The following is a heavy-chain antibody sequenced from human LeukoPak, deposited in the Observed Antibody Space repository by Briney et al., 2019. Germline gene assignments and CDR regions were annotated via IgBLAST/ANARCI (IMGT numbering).Heavy chain of an antibody. CDR1: GGSISSSNW. J-gene: IGHJ4*02. D-gene: IGHD3-3*01. CDR2: IYHSGST. V-gene: IGHV4-4*02. CDR3: ARENDFWSGYYTDY. Sequence: SSETLSLTCAVSGGSISSSNWWSWVRQPPGKGLEWIGEIYHSGSTNYNPSLKSRVTISVDKSKNQFSLKLSSVTAADTAVYYCARENDFWSGYYTDYWGQGTLVTVSS.